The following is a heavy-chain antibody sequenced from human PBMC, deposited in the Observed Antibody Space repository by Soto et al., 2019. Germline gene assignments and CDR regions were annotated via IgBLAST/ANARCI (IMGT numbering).Heavy chain of an antibody. V-gene: IGHV1-2*02. J-gene: IGHJ6*02. CDR2: VHPNSGGT. CDR3: AKELQRGMDV. CDR1: GYTFSVYH. Sequence: QVHLVQSGAEGKQPGASVKVSCKASGYTFSVYHMHWVRQVPGQGLEWMGWVHPNSGGTNYAQSFEGRVTMTRDTSINTAYMELSRLTSDDTAVYYCAKELQRGMDVWGQGTTVTVSS. D-gene: IGHD4-4*01.